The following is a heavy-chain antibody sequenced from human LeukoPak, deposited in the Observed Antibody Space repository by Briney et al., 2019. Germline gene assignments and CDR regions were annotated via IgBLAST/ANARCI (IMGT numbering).Heavy chain of an antibody. D-gene: IGHD3-16*02. Sequence: GGSLRLSCAASGFTFDDYGMSGVRQAPGKGLEWVSGINWNGGSTGYADSVKGRFTISRDNAKNYLYLQMNSLRAEDTALHYCARDFEFGVWGSYPYDYWGQGALGTVSS. CDR1: GFTFDDYG. J-gene: IGHJ4*02. CDR2: INWNGGST. CDR3: ARDFEFGVWGSYPYDY. V-gene: IGHV3-20*04.